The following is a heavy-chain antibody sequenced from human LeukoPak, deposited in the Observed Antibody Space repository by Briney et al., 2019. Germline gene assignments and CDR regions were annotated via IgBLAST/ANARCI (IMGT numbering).Heavy chain of an antibody. D-gene: IGHD5-18*01. CDR3: ARSLRGIQLWLPGHWFDP. CDR2: INAGNGNT. V-gene: IGHV1-3*01. J-gene: IGHJ5*02. Sequence: ASVKVSCKASGYTFTSYAMHWVRQAPGQRLEWMGWINAGNGNTKYSQKFQGRVTITRDTSVSTAYMELSSLRSEDTAVYYCARSLRGIQLWLPGHWFDPWGQGTLVTVSS. CDR1: GYTFTSYA.